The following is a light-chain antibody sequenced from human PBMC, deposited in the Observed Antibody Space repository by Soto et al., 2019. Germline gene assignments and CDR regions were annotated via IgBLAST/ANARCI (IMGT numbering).Light chain of an antibody. CDR1: QSVSSY. J-gene: IGKJ1*01. Sequence: EIVFTPSPAPVSVSPGESAPLSRRAIQSVSSYLAWYQQKPGQAPRLLIYDASNRATGIPARFSGSGSGTDFTPTIRRLEPEDFAVYYCRQRSNWPQTFGQGTKVEIK. V-gene: IGKV3-11*01. CDR2: DAS. CDR3: RQRSNWPQT.